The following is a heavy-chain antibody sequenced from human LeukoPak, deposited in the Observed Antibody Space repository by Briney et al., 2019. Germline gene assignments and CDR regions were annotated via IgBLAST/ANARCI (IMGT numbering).Heavy chain of an antibody. D-gene: IGHD5-18*01. CDR3: ARDAPGNTALDY. Sequence: PGGSLRLSCAGSGFTVRSNYMSWVRQAPGKGLVWVSRINGYGSSTDFADSVKGRFTISRDNAKNTLYLQMNSLRAEDTAVYYCARDAPGNTALDYWGQGTLVTVSS. J-gene: IGHJ4*02. CDR2: INGYGSST. CDR1: GFTVRSNY. V-gene: IGHV3-74*01.